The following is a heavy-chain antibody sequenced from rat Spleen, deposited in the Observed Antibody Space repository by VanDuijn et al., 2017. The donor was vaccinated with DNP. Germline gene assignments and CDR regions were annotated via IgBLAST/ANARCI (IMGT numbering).Heavy chain of an antibody. CDR3: AKAGGYSPWYFDY. CDR2: ITPGGGNT. J-gene: IGHJ2*01. CDR1: GYSLTSYG. D-gene: IGHD1-11*01. Sequence: VQLKESGPGLAQPSQTLSLTCTVSGYSLTSYGVSWARQPPGKGLEWVAAITPGGGNTYYRDSVKGRFTISRDNAKSTLYLQMDSLRSEETATYYCAKAGGYSPWYFDYWGQGVMVTVSS. V-gene: IGHV5-19*01.